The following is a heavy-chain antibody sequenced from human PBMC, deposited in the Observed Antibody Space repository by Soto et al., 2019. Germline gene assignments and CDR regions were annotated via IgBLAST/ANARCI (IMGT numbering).Heavy chain of an antibody. V-gene: IGHV4-31*03. Sequence: QVQLQEWGPGLVKPSQTLSLTCTVSGVSISGGGYYWSWIRQHPGKGLEWIGYISYSGSTYYNPSLKSRVIISVDTSKNQFALKLSSVTAADTAVYWCAKEDQSDYVGALDIWGQGTVVTVSS. CDR3: AKEDQSDYVGALDI. CDR2: ISYSGST. D-gene: IGHD4-17*01. J-gene: IGHJ3*02. CDR1: GVSISGGGYY.